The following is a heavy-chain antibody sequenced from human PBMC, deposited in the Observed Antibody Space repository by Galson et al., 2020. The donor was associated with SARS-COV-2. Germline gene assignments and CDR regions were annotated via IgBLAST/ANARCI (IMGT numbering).Heavy chain of an antibody. CDR1: GFTFSNYD. Sequence: TGGSLRLSCAASGFTFSNYDMHWVRQTTGKGLEWVSVIGIVGDTYYPGSVKGRFTISRENAKNSLYLQMNSLRAGDTAVYYCARALVGGSYYYYYGMDVWGQGTTVTVSS. J-gene: IGHJ6*02. CDR3: ARALVGGSYYYYYGMDV. D-gene: IGHD1-26*01. CDR2: IGIVGDT. V-gene: IGHV3-13*01.